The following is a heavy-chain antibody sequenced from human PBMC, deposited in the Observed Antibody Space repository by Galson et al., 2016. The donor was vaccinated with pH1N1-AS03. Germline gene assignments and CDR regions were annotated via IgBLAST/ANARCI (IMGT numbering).Heavy chain of an antibody. V-gene: IGHV1-69*06. CDR3: AIRDGGGYDFSSGKPGGY. Sequence: SVKVSCKASGGTFSNYAFSWVRQAPGQGLEWMGGIIPLFGTPNYAQKFQGRVTITADKSTNTAYMELNSLRSEDTAVYFCAIRDGGGYDFSSGKPGGYWGQGTLVTVSS. D-gene: IGHD3-3*01. J-gene: IGHJ4*02. CDR1: GGTFSNYA. CDR2: IIPLFGTP.